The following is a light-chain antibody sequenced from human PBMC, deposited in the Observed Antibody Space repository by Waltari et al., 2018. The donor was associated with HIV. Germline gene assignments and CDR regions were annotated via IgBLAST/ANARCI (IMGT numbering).Light chain of an antibody. CDR1: NSNIGSNS. CDR2: RDN. V-gene: IGLV1-47*01. CDR3: AAWDHSLSARV. Sequence: QSVLTQPPSASGTPGQRVHISCSGSNSNIGSNSVSWYQQFPGTAPKRLIYRDNQRPSGVPDRFSGSKSGTSASLAISGLRSEDEADYYCAAWDHSLSARVFGGGTKMTVL. J-gene: IGLJ3*02.